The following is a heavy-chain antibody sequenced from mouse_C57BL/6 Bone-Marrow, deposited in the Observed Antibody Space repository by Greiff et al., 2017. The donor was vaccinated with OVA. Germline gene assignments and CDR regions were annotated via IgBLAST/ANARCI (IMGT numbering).Heavy chain of an antibody. CDR1: GFSLTSYA. V-gene: IGHV2-9-1*01. D-gene: IGHD4-1*01. Sequence: VKVVESGPGLAAPSQSLSITCTVSGFSLTSYAISWVRQPPGKGLEWLGVIWPGGGTNYNSALKSRLSISKDNSKSQVFLKMNSLQTDDTARYYCARPNWDYAMDYWGQGTSVTVSS. CDR2: IWPGGGT. J-gene: IGHJ4*01. CDR3: ARPNWDYAMDY.